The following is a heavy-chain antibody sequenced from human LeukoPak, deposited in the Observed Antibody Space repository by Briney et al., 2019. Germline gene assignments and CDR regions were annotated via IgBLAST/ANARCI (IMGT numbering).Heavy chain of an antibody. CDR3: ARMVRRDSSGYDLDY. Sequence: SGTLSLTCAVSGGSISSSNWWSWVRQPPGKGLEWIGEIYHSGSTNYNPSLKSRVTISVDKSKNQFSLKLSSVTAADTAVYYCARMVRRDSSGYDLDYWGQGTLVTVSS. V-gene: IGHV4-4*02. D-gene: IGHD3-22*01. J-gene: IGHJ4*02. CDR1: GGSISSSNW. CDR2: IYHSGST.